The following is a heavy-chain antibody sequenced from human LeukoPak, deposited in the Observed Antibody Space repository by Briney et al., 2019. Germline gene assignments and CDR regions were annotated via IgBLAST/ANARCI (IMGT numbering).Heavy chain of an antibody. J-gene: IGHJ5*02. Sequence: GGSLRLSCAASGFTVSSYWMHWVRQAPGKGLVWVSRINSDGSSTSYADSVKGRFTISRDNSKNTLYLQMNSLRAEDTAVYYCTRETPDCSGGSCYLGWFDPWGQGTLVTVSS. D-gene: IGHD2-15*01. CDR2: INSDGSST. V-gene: IGHV3-74*01. CDR1: GFTVSSYW. CDR3: TRETPDCSGGSCYLGWFDP.